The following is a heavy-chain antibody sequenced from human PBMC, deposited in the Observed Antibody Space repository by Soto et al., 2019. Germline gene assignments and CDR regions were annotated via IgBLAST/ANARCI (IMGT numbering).Heavy chain of an antibody. CDR1: GVTFSSYS. V-gene: IGHV3-48*02. D-gene: IGHD6-13*01. J-gene: IGHJ6*02. CDR2: ISSSSSTI. Sequence: GGSLRLSCADSGVTFSSYSMNWVRQAPGKGLEWVSYISSSSSTIYYADSVKGRFTISRDNAKNSLYLQMNSLRDEDTAVYYCASHRSSSWYSLHYGMDVWGQGTTVTVSS. CDR3: ASHRSSSWYSLHYGMDV.